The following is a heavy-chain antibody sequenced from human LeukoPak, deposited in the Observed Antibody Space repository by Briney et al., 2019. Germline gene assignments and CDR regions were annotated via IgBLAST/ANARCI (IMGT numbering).Heavy chain of an antibody. Sequence: GGSLTLSCAASGFTLDDYAMHWVRQAPGKGLEWVSGISWNSGSIGYADSVKGRFTISRDNAKNSLYLQMNSLRVEDTALYYCAKAPGDFYYYGMDVWGQGTTVTVSS. CDR3: AKAPGDFYYYGMDV. CDR1: GFTLDDYA. CDR2: ISWNSGSI. V-gene: IGHV3-9*01. J-gene: IGHJ6*02. D-gene: IGHD4-17*01.